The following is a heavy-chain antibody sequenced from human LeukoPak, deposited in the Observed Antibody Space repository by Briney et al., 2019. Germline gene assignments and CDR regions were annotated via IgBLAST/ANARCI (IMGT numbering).Heavy chain of an antibody. CDR2: IRYDGSNK. CDR3: AKPYYYDSSGYYPFDY. J-gene: IGHJ4*02. D-gene: IGHD3-22*01. CDR1: GFTFSSYG. Sequence: PGGSLRLSCAASGFTFSSYGMHWVRQAPGKGLERVAFIRYDGSNKYYADSVKGRFTISRDNSKNTLYLQMNSLRAEDTAVYYCAKPYYYDSSGYYPFDYWGQGTLVTVSS. V-gene: IGHV3-30*02.